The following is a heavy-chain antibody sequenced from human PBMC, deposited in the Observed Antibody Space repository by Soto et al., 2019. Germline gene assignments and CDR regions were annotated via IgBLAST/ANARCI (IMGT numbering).Heavy chain of an antibody. J-gene: IGHJ4*02. CDR3: ARVAESHYYGSGSLNY. V-gene: IGHV1-3*01. CDR1: GYTSTSYA. Sequence: ASVKVSCKASGYTSTSYAMHWVRQAPGQRLEWMGWINAGNGNTKYSQKFQGRVTITRDTSASTAYMELSSLRSEDTAVYYCARVAESHYYGSGSLNYWGQGTLVTVSS. D-gene: IGHD3-10*01. CDR2: INAGNGNT.